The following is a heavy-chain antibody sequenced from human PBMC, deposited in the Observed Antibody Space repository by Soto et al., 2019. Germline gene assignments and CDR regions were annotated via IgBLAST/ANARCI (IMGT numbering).Heavy chain of an antibody. Sequence: ASVKFSCKASGYTFTTYYIHWVRKAPGQGLEWMGMINPTGGSTSYEHNFQGRVTMTRETSTSTVYMELSSLRSDDTAMYYCARNVNSGLDYWGEGTLVAVSS. CDR2: INPTGGST. CDR3: ARNVNSGLDY. J-gene: IGHJ4*02. CDR1: GYTFTTYY. D-gene: IGHD1-26*01. V-gene: IGHV1-46*01.